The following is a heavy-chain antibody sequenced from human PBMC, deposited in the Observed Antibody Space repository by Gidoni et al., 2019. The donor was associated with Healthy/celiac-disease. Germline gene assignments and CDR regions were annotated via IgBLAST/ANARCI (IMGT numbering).Heavy chain of an antibody. V-gene: IGHV5-51*01. J-gene: IGHJ5*02. CDR1: GYSFTSYW. Sequence: EVQLVQSGAEVKKPGESLKISCKGSGYSFTSYWLGWVRQMPGKGLEWMGIIYPGDSDTRYSPSFQGQVTISADKSISTAYLQWSSLKASDTAMYYCARSSDSSVWGNWFDPWGQGTLVTVSS. CDR3: ARSSDSSVWGNWFDP. D-gene: IGHD3-22*01. CDR2: IYPGDSDT.